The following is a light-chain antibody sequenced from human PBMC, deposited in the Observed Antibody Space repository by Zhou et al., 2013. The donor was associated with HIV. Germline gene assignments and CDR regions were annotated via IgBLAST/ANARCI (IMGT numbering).Light chain of an antibody. CDR1: QSISSY. CDR2: AAS. CDR3: QQSYSTPLT. V-gene: IGKV1-39*01. J-gene: IGKJ4*01. Sequence: DIQMTQSPSSLSASVGDRVTITCRASQSISSYLNWYQQKPGKAPKLLIYAASSLQSGVPSRFSGSESGTDFTLTISSLQPEDFATYYCQQSYSTPLTFGGGPRWRSN.